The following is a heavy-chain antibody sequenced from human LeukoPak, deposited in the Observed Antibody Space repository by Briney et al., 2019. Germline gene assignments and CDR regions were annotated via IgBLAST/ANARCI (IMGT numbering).Heavy chain of an antibody. Sequence: GGSLRLSCAASGFTFSSYGMHWVRQAPGKGLEWVAAISYDGRNKYYVDSVKGRFTISRDNSKNTLYLQMNSLRAEDTAVYYCAKEEMATTQLDYWGQGTLVTVSS. CDR3: AKEEMATTQLDY. D-gene: IGHD5-24*01. V-gene: IGHV3-30*18. CDR2: ISYDGRNK. CDR1: GFTFSSYG. J-gene: IGHJ4*02.